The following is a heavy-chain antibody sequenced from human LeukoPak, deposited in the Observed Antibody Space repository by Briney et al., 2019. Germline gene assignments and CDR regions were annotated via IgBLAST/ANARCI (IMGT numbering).Heavy chain of an antibody. J-gene: IGHJ4*02. CDR2: IKKDGSEK. D-gene: IGHD3-3*01. V-gene: IGHV3-7*01. CDR3: ARDRTVFGVVITFDY. Sequence: PGGSLRLSCAASGFTFNSYWMSWVRQTPGKGLEWVANIKKDGSEKYYVDSVKGRFTISRDNAKNSLYLQMNSLRAEDTAVYFCARDRTVFGVVITFDYWGQGTLVTVSS. CDR1: GFTFNSYW.